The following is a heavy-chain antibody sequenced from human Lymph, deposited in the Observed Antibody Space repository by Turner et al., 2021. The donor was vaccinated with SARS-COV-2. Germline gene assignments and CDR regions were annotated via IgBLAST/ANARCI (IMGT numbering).Heavy chain of an antibody. D-gene: IGHD3-10*01. V-gene: IGHV3-33*01. Sequence: QVQLVESGGGVVKPGRSLGLSCAASGFTFSSYGMHWVRQAPGKGLEWVAVIWFDGSNKYYADSVKCRFTISRDNSKNTLYLQMNSLRAEDTAVYYCARDTLWFASLGAFDIWGQGTMVTISS. CDR1: GFTFSSYG. CDR2: IWFDGSNK. CDR3: ARDTLWFASLGAFDI. J-gene: IGHJ3*02.